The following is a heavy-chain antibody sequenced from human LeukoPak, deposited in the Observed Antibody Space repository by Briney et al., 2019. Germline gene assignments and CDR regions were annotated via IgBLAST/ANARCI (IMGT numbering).Heavy chain of an antibody. CDR2: ISSSGSTI. V-gene: IGHV3-48*03. D-gene: IGHD1-26*01. Sequence: GGSLRLSCAASGFTFSSYEMNWVRQAPGKGLEWVSYISSSGSTIYYADSVKGRFTISRDNAKNSLYLQMDSLRAEDTAVYYCARDPYSGSYGNYYYYFMDVWGKGTTVTISS. CDR3: ARDPYSGSYGNYYYYFMDV. CDR1: GFTFSSYE. J-gene: IGHJ6*03.